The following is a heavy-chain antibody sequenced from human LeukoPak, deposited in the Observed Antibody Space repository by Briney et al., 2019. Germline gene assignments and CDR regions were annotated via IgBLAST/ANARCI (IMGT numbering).Heavy chain of an antibody. CDR2: IYPSGYT. V-gene: IGHV4-4*02. D-gene: IGHD3/OR15-3a*01. Sequence: SETLSLTCAVSGGSISSTNWWNWVRQPPGKGLEWIGEIYPSGYTNYNPSLKSRVTISVDKSKNQFSLKLTSVTAADTAVYYCARLSGLGEIGYWGQGTLVTVSS. CDR3: ARLSGLGEIGY. J-gene: IGHJ4*02. CDR1: GGSISSTNW.